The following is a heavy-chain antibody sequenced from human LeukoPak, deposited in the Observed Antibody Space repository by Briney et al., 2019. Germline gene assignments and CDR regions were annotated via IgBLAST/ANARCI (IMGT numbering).Heavy chain of an antibody. D-gene: IGHD6-13*01. CDR3: ARGRSSRSCVSCVAFDI. V-gene: IGHV4-59*01. J-gene: IGHJ3*02. CDR2: IYYSGST. CDR1: GGSISSYY. Sequence: SETLSLTCTVSGGSISSYYWSWIRQPPGKGLEWIGYIYYSGSTNYNPSLKSRVTISVDTSKNQFSLKLSSVTAADTAVYHCARGRSSRSCVSCVAFDIWGQGTMVTVSS.